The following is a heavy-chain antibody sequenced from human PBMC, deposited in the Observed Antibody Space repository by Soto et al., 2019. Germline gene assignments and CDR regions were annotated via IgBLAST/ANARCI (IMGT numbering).Heavy chain of an antibody. CDR3: ARSGEFSASDYFGF. Sequence: PGGSLRLSCSASGFTFDDYGMHWVRQAPGKGLEWVSSISWNSGRIGYADSVKGRFTISRDNVKNSLYLQMNSLRAEDTALYYCARSGEFSASDYFGFWGQGTLVTVSS. CDR2: ISWNSGRI. J-gene: IGHJ4*02. V-gene: IGHV3-9*01. CDR1: GFTFDDYG. D-gene: IGHD3-10*01.